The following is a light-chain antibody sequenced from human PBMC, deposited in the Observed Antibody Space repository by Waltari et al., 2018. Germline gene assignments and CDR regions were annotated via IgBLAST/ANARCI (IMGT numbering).Light chain of an antibody. CDR3: AAWDSSLSAVV. Sequence: QSVLTQPPSVSAAPGQKVTISCSGSSSNIGNNYVSWYQQLPGKAPKLPISATNKRPAGNPDRFSGSTAGTYATLGVTGLQTGDEADFYCAAWDSSLSAVVFGGGTKLTVL. V-gene: IGLV1-51*01. CDR2: ATN. J-gene: IGLJ2*01. CDR1: SSNIGNNY.